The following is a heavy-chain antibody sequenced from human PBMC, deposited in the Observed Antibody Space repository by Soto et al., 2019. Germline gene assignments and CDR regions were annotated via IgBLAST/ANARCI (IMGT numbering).Heavy chain of an antibody. CDR3: VSVVSGWPAGSSDP. CDR2: IYSGGST. D-gene: IGHD6-19*01. J-gene: IGHJ5*02. Sequence: GGSLRLSCAASGFTVSSNYMSWVRQAPGKGLEWVSVIYSGGSTYYADSVKGRFTISRDNAKNSLYLQMSSLRAEDTAVYYCVSVVSGWPAGSSDPWCQRPLVTLVS. V-gene: IGHV3-53*01. CDR1: GFTVSSNY.